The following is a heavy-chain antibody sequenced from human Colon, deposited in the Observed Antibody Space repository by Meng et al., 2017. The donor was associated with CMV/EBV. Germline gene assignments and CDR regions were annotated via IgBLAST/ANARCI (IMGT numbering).Heavy chain of an antibody. V-gene: IGHV3-43*01. D-gene: IGHD4-17*01. CDR2: VSWDGGST. Sequence: GGSLRLSCAASGFTFDDYTMNWVRHAPGKGLEWVALVSWDGGSTIYADSVRGRFTISRDNSNNLLVLQLNSLRSDDSALYYCAKGTAATTVPDFDSWGQGTLVTVSS. CDR1: GFTFDDYT. CDR3: AKGTAATTVPDFDS. J-gene: IGHJ4*02.